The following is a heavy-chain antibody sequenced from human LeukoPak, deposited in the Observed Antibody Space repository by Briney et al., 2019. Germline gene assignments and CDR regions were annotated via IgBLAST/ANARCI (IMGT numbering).Heavy chain of an antibody. CDR3: GPLGAKGFDY. V-gene: IGHV3-21*01. CDR1: GFTFSTYS. J-gene: IGHJ4*02. Sequence: GGSLRLSCEASGFTFSTYSMNWVRQAPGKGLEWVSSISSSSSYIYYADSVKGRFTISRDNAKNSLYLQMNSLRAEDTAVYYCGPLGAKGFDYWGQGTLVTVSS. D-gene: IGHD1-26*01. CDR2: ISSSSSYI.